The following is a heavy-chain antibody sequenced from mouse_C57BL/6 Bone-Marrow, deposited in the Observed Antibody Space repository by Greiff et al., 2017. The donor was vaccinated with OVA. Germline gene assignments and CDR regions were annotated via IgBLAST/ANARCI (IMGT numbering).Heavy chain of an antibody. V-gene: IGHV1-39*01. Sequence: EVQLQQSGPELVKPGASLKISCKASGYSFTDYNMTWVKQSNGKSLEWIGVINPNYGTTSYKQKFKGKVTLTVDQSSSTAYMQLNSLPSEDSAVYFCARWYSHWYFDVWGTGTTVTVSA. CDR3: ARWYSHWYFDV. D-gene: IGHD1-1*02. CDR2: INPNYGTT. J-gene: IGHJ1*03. CDR1: GYSFTDYN.